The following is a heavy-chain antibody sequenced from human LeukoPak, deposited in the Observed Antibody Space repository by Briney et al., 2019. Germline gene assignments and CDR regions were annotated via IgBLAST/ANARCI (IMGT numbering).Heavy chain of an antibody. D-gene: IGHD3-9*01. V-gene: IGHV3-23*01. CDR2: ISGSGGST. Sequence: QPGGSLRLSCAASGFTFSSYAISWVRQPPGKGLEWVSAISGSGGSTYYADSVKGRFTISRDNSKNTLYLQMNSLRAEDTAVYYCAKVLTFDYAGNWFDPWGQGTLVTVSS. J-gene: IGHJ5*02. CDR1: GFTFSSYA. CDR3: AKVLTFDYAGNWFDP.